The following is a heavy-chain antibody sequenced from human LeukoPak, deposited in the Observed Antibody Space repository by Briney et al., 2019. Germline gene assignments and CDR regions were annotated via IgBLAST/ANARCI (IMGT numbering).Heavy chain of an antibody. CDR2: INHSGST. CDR3: AGKPGYSSGHAPYYYYYMDV. V-gene: IGHV4-34*01. CDR1: GGSFSGYY. J-gene: IGHJ6*03. D-gene: IGHD6-19*01. Sequence: SETLSLTCAVYGGSFSGYYWSWIRQPPGKGLEWIGEINHSGSTNYNPSLKSRVTISVDTSKNQFSLKLSSVTAADTAVYYCAGKPGYSSGHAPYYYYYMDVWGKGTTVTVSS.